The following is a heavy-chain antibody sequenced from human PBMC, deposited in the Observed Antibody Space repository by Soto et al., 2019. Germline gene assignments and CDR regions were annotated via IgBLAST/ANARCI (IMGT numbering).Heavy chain of an antibody. CDR2: ISGSGGST. V-gene: IGHV3-23*01. D-gene: IGHD2-15*01. CDR1: GFTFSSYA. CDR3: AKDLVVVVVAATPQP. Sequence: GGSLILSCAASGFTFSSYAMSWVRQAPGKGLEWVSAISGSGGSTYYADSVKGRFTISRDNSKNTLYLQMNSLRAEDTAVYYCAKDLVVVVVAATPQPWGQGTLVTVSS. J-gene: IGHJ4*02.